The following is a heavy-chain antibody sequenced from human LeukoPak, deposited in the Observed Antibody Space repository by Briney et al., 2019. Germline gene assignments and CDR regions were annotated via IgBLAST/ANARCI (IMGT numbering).Heavy chain of an antibody. CDR3: ARAIRFNPHCSSTSCYGAFDI. J-gene: IGHJ3*02. V-gene: IGHV3-30-3*01. D-gene: IGHD2-2*01. CDR2: ISYDGSNK. CDR1: GFTFSSYA. Sequence: PGGSLRLSCAASGFTFSSYAMHWVRQAPGKGLEWVAVISYDGSNKYYADSVKGRFTISRDNSKNTLYLQMNSLRAEDTAVYYCARAIRFNPHCSSTSCYGAFDIWGQGTMVTVSS.